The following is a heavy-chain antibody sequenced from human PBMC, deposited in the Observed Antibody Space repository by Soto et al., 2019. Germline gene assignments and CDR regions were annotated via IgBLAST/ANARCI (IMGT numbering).Heavy chain of an antibody. V-gene: IGHV1-69*01. CDR1: RDTFSNYA. CDR3: ARGETYLGV. D-gene: IGHD3-16*01. J-gene: IGHJ6*02. Sequence: QVQLVQSGAEVKKPGSSVKVSCKASRDTFSNYAINWVRQAPGQGLEWMGGIIPICGSTKYAEKFHGRVTIIADESTITAYMELISLRFEDTAVYYCARGETYLGVWGQGTTVTVSS. CDR2: IIPICGST.